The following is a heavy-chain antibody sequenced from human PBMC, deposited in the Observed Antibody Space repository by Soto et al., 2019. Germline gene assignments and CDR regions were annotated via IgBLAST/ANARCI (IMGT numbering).Heavy chain of an antibody. CDR3: ARDKITGLFDY. V-gene: IGHV4-34*01. J-gene: IGHJ4*02. CDR1: GGSFSGYY. Sequence: QVQLQQWGAGLLKPSETLSLTCAVSGGSFSGYYWTWIRQPPGTGLEWIGEINHSGSTNYNPSLKSRVTISVDTSTNQFSLKLTSVTAAATAVYYCARDKITGLFDYWGQGTLVTVSS. CDR2: INHSGST. D-gene: IGHD2-8*02.